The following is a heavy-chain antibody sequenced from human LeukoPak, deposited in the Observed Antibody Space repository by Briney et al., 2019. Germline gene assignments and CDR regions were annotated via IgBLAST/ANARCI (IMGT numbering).Heavy chain of an antibody. D-gene: IGHD5-24*01. V-gene: IGHV3-21*01. CDR1: GFTFSGYS. Sequence: GGSLRLSCAASGFTFSGYSMNWVRQAPGKGLEWVSSISSSSYIYYADSVKGRFTISRDNAKNSLYLQMNSLRAEDTAVYYCARGVHYNAIWFDPWGQGTLVTVSS. CDR3: ARGVHYNAIWFDP. CDR2: ISSSSYI. J-gene: IGHJ5*02.